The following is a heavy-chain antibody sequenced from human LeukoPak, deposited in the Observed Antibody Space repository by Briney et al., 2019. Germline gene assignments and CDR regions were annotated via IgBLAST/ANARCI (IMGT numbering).Heavy chain of an antibody. CDR1: GYSITSGYY. J-gene: IGHJ4*02. Sequence: PSETLSLTCSVSGYSITSGYYWGWIRQPPGKGLEWIGSFYHSGSTYYNPSLKSRVTISVDTSKNQFSLRLSSVTAADTAVYYCARESSSWSFGYWGQGTLVTVSS. D-gene: IGHD6-13*01. CDR3: ARESSSWSFGY. CDR2: FYHSGST. V-gene: IGHV4-38-2*02.